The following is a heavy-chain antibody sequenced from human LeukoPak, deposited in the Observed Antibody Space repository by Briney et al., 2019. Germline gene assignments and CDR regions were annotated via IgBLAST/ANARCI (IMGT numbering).Heavy chain of an antibody. CDR1: GYTFTSYA. D-gene: IGHD3-9*01. Sequence: ASVKVSCKASGYTFTSYAMNWVRQAPGQGLEWMGWVNPNSGNTGYAQKFQGRVTMTTGTSTSTAYMELRSLRSDDTAVYYCARDYYDILTGYFWFDPWGQGTLVTVSS. CDR3: ARDYYDILTGYFWFDP. CDR2: VNPNSGNT. J-gene: IGHJ5*02. V-gene: IGHV1-8*02.